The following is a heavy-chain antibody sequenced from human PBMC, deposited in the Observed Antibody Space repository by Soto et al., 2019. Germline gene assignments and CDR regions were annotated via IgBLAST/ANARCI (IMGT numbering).Heavy chain of an antibody. CDR3: ARQQWLVLNAFDI. Sequence: SETLSLTCIVSGGSISSYYWSWIRQPPGKGLEWIGYIYYSGSTNYNPSLKSRVTISVDTSKNQFSLKLSSVTAADTAVYYCARQQWLVLNAFDIWGQGTMVTVS. D-gene: IGHD6-19*01. J-gene: IGHJ3*02. CDR2: IYYSGST. V-gene: IGHV4-59*01. CDR1: GGSISSYY.